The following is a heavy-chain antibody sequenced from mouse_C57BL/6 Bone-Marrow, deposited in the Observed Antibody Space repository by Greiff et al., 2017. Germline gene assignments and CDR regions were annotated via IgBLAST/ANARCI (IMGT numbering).Heavy chain of an antibody. CDR3: ARKTTVDWYFDV. CDR2: INPSSGYT. D-gene: IGHD1-1*01. CDR1: GYTFTSYW. V-gene: IGHV1-7*01. Sequence: QVHVKQSGAELAKPGASVKLSCKASGYTFTSYWMHWVKQRPGQGLEWIGYINPSSGYTKYNQKFKDKATLTADKSSSTAYMQLSSLTYEASAVYYCARKTTVDWYFDVWGTGTTVTVSS. J-gene: IGHJ1*03.